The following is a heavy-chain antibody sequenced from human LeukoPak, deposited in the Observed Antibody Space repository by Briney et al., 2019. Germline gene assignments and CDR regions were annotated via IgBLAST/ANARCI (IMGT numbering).Heavy chain of an antibody. Sequence: SETLSLTCTVSGSSISSSSYYWGWIRQPPGKGLEWIGYIYYSGSTYYNPSLKSRVTISVDTSKNQFSLKLSSVTAADTAVYYCARRGVGTIFGVVVYYFDYWGQGTLVTVSS. CDR1: GSSISSSSYY. J-gene: IGHJ4*02. CDR3: ARRGVGTIFGVVVYYFDY. CDR2: IYYSGST. V-gene: IGHV4-39*01. D-gene: IGHD3-3*01.